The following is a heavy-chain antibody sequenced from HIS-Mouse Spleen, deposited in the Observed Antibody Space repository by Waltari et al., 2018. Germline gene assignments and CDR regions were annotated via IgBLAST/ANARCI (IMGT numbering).Heavy chain of an antibody. J-gene: IGHJ6*02. V-gene: IGHV4-39*07. CDR1: GGSISSSSYY. Sequence: QLQLQESGPGLVKPSETLSLTCTVSGGSISSSSYYWGWIRQPPGKGLEWIGSIYYSGGTYYNPSLQSRVTISVDTSKNQFSLKLSSVTAADTAVYYCAREYSSSSVYYYYYGMDVWGQGTTVTVSS. CDR3: AREYSSSSVYYYYYGMDV. CDR2: IYYSGGT. D-gene: IGHD6-6*01.